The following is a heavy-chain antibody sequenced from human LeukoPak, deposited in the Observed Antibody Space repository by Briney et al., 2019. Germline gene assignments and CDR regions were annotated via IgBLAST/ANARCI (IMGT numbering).Heavy chain of an antibody. CDR3: AKGIAAAGFDY. Sequence: ASVKVSCKASGYTFTSYDINWVRQAPGQGLEWMGWISAYNGNTNYAQKLQGRVTITTDESTSTAYMELGSLRSEDTAVYYCAKGIAAAGFDYWGQGTLVTVSS. D-gene: IGHD6-13*01. CDR2: ISAYNGNT. V-gene: IGHV1-18*01. J-gene: IGHJ4*02. CDR1: GYTFTSYD.